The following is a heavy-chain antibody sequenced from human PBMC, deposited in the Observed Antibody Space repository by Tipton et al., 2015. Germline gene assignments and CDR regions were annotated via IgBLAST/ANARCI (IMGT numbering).Heavy chain of an antibody. Sequence: SLRLSCAASGLIFNSYAMHWVRQAPGKGLEWVALIGYDGSHQAYADSVKGRFTISRDNSRNTVYLQMNSLRVDDTAVYYCARDGAAHVVNALDVWGQGTTVTVSS. V-gene: IGHV3-33*01. CDR3: ARDGAAHVVNALDV. CDR2: IGYDGSHQ. CDR1: GLIFNSYA. J-gene: IGHJ6*02. D-gene: IGHD2-21*01.